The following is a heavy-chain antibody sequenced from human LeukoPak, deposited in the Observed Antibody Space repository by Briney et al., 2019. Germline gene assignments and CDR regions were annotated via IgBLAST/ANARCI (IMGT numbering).Heavy chain of an antibody. CDR2: IRSKANGYTT. D-gene: IGHD2-15*01. Sequence: GGSLKLSCAASGFTFSGSAMHWVRQASGKGLEWVGRIRSKANGYTTAYGASVKGRFTISRDDSQRAMYVQMNSLKIEDTAVYYCTRLAGGDAFDIWGPGTMVTVSS. CDR3: TRLAGGDAFDI. V-gene: IGHV3-73*01. J-gene: IGHJ3*02. CDR1: GFTFSGSA.